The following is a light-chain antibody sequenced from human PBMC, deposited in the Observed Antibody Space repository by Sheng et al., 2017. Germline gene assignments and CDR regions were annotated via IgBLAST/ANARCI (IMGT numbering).Light chain of an antibody. J-gene: IGLJ2*01. V-gene: IGLV4-69*01. CDR3: QTWGTAHVV. CDR1: RHYTNYA. CDR2: VNSDGDH. Sequence: QLVLTQSPSASASLGASVRLTCSLSRHYTNYAIAWHQKHPQKGPRYLMKVNSDGDHKKGDGIPDRFSGSSSGAERYLIISSLHSEDEADYFCQTWGTAHVVFGGGTKLTVL.